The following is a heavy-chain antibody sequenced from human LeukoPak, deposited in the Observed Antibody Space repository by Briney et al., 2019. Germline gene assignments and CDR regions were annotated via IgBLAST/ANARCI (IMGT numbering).Heavy chain of an antibody. J-gene: IGHJ4*02. CDR2: INSDGSST. CDR1: GFTFSNYW. V-gene: IGHV3-74*01. D-gene: IGHD1-26*01. CDR3: TTDSYMVGATRTDY. Sequence: GGSLRLSCVASGFTFSNYWMHWVRQAPGKGLVWVSRINSDGSSTSYADSVKGRFTISRDNAKNTLYLQMNSLRAEDTAVYYCTTDSYMVGATRTDYWGQGTLVTVSS.